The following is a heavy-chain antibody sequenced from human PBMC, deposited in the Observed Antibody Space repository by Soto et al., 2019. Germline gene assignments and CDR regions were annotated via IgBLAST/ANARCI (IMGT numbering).Heavy chain of an antibody. CDR2: INSDGSTT. CDR3: ARVPTGGYDWV. V-gene: IGHV3-74*01. D-gene: IGHD5-12*01. CDR1: GFTFSTHW. J-gene: IGHJ4*02. Sequence: GGSLRLSCAASGFTFSTHWMHWVSQAPGKGLVWVSRINSDGSTTNYVDSVKGRFTISRDNAKNTVYLQMNSLRAEDTAVYYCARVPTGGYDWVWGQGTLVTVSS.